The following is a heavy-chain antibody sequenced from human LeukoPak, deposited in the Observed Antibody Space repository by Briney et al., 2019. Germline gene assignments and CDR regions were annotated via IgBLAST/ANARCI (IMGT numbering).Heavy chain of an antibody. CDR1: RDSIRSSNYY. V-gene: IGHV4-39*01. D-gene: IGHD3-22*01. CDR2: IYYSGST. J-gene: IGHJ5*02. Sequence: PSETLSLTCSVLRDSIRSSNYYWGWIRQPPGKGLEWIGSIYYSGSTYYNPSLEGRGTMSIDTSNNQFSLKLMSATATDTAVYYCVRLFYYDSSGPPSWGQGTLVTVSS. CDR3: VRLFYYDSSGPPS.